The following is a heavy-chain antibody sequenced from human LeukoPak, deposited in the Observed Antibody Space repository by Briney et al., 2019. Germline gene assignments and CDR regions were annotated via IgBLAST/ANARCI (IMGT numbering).Heavy chain of an antibody. CDR1: GWTCSWYW. J-gene: IGHJ3*01. CDR3: ARDPGYSEFDV. Sequence: LRLGGVASGWTCSWYWVGWVCQKQGKGPEFVANIKEDGSEKSYVDSVKGRFTISRDNAKNSVSLQMNSLRVDDTAVYYCARDPGYSEFDVWGQGARVIVSS. V-gene: IGHV3-7*01. D-gene: IGHD4-11*01. CDR2: IKEDGSEK.